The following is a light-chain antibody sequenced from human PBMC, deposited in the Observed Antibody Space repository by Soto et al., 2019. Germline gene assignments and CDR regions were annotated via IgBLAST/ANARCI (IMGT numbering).Light chain of an antibody. J-gene: IGKJ1*01. CDR3: MQGTHWPWT. Sequence: DVVMTQSPLSLLVTLGQPASISCRSSQSLIHSDGSTYLNWFQQRPGQSPRRLIYEVSDRDSGVPDRFSGSGSGTDFTLKISRVEAEDVGVYYCMQGTHWPWTFGQGTEVEIK. V-gene: IGKV2-30*02. CDR2: EVS. CDR1: QSLIHSDGSTY.